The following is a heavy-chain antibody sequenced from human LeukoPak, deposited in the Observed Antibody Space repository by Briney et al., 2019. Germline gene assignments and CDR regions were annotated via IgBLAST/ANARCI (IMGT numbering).Heavy chain of an antibody. J-gene: IGHJ4*02. Sequence: SVKVSCKASGGTFSSHAISWVRQAPGQGLEWMGGIIPIFGTANYAQKFQGRVTITTDESTSTAYMELSSLRSEDTAVYYCARGPELERFDYWGQGTLVTVSS. CDR3: ARGPELERFDY. V-gene: IGHV1-69*05. D-gene: IGHD1-1*01. CDR1: GGTFSSHA. CDR2: IIPIFGTA.